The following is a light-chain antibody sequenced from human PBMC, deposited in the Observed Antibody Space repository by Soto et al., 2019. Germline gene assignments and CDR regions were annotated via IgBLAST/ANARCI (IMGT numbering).Light chain of an antibody. CDR2: DNN. Sequence: QSVLTQPPSVSAAPGQKVTISCSGSSSIIGNNYVSWYQQLPGTAPKLLIYDNNKRPSGIPDRFSGSKSGTSATLGITGLETGDEADYYCGTWDSSLSALFGGGTQLTVL. V-gene: IGLV1-51*01. CDR1: SSIIGNNY. J-gene: IGLJ2*01. CDR3: GTWDSSLSAL.